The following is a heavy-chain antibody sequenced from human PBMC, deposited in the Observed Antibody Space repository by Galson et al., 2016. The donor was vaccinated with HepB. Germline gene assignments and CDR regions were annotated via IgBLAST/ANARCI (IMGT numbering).Heavy chain of an antibody. CDR2: ISWDSGVT. Sequence: SLRLSCAASGFTFEHYAMHWVRQAPGKGLEWVSAISWDSGVTIYADSVRGRFTISRDNAKNSLYMQMNSLTTEDTAFYYCSKVSGCYNGDTAFDAWGQGTMVTVSS. V-gene: IGHV3-9*01. CDR3: SKVSGCYNGDTAFDA. J-gene: IGHJ3*01. D-gene: IGHD6-19*01. CDR1: GFTFEHYA.